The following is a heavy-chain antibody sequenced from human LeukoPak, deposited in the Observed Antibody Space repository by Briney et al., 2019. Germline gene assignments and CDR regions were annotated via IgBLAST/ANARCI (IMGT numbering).Heavy chain of an antibody. J-gene: IGHJ3*02. V-gene: IGHV1-69*05. CDR1: GGTFSSYA. D-gene: IGHD3-22*01. CDR3: ASETNYYDSSGGAFDI. Sequence: ASVKVSCKASGGTFSSYAISWVRQAPGQGLEWMGGIIPIFGTANYAQKFQGRVTITTDESTSTAYMELSSLRSEDTAVCYCASETNYYDSSGGAFDIWGQGTMVTVSS. CDR2: IIPIFGTA.